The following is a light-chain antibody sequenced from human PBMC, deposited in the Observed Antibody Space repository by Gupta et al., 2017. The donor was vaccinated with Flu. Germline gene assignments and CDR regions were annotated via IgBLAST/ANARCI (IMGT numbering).Light chain of an antibody. V-gene: IGLV2-14*01. J-gene: IGLJ1*01. CDR1: TSDVGGYNY. CDR2: DVR. CDR3: SSYTIISTLV. Sequence: YALTQHAAVSGSRARSNNRYCTGTTSDVGGYNYVSWYQQHTGKAPKLMIYDVRNRPSGASILFSCSQSGNTASLTISWLHAEDEADYCCSSYTIISTLVFGTWTKVTVL.